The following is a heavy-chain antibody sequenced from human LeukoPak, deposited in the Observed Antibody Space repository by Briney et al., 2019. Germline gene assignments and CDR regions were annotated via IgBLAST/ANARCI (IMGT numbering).Heavy chain of an antibody. Sequence: SGGSLRLSCAASGFTFSSYGMHWVRQAPGKGLEWVAVISYDGSNKYYADSMKGRFTISRDNSKNTLYLQMNSLRAGDTAVYYCAKEARWWELMYYFDYWGQGTLVTVSS. CDR1: GFTFSSYG. J-gene: IGHJ4*02. V-gene: IGHV3-30*18. CDR2: ISYDGSNK. CDR3: AKEARWWELMYYFDY. D-gene: IGHD1-26*01.